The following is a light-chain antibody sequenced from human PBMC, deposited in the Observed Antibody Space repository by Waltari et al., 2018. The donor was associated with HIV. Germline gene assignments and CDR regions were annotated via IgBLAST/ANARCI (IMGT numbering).Light chain of an antibody. Sequence: YELPQPPSVSVSPGQTAKIICSGDELPDHYAHWYQQRPGQARVLVIYKDKERPSGIPERFSGSSSGTTATLTISGVLEEDEADYYCQSADSSDTLGVFGGGTKLTVL. V-gene: IGLV3-25*03. CDR3: QSADSSDTLGV. CDR1: ELPDHY. CDR2: KDK. J-gene: IGLJ3*02.